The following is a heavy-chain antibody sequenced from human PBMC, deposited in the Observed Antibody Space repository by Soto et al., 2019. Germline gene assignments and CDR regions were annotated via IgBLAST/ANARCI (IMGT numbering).Heavy chain of an antibody. CDR1: GYTFTVYD. J-gene: IGHJ4*02. V-gene: IGHV1-2*02. CDR3: ARDLAKGGGSAGFDY. D-gene: IGHD1-26*01. Sequence: ASVEVSCKASGYTFTVYDMHWVLQAPGQGLEWMGWINPKSGGTMYPQKFQGRVTMTWDTSISTAYMALTRLRSDDTAVYYCARDLAKGGGSAGFDYWGQGTLVTVSS. CDR2: INPKSGGT.